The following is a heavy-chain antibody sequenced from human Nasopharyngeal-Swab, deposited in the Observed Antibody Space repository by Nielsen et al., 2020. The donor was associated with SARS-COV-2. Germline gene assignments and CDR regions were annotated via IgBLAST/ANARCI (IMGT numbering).Heavy chain of an antibody. D-gene: IGHD6-19*01. Sequence: SVKVSCKVSGDTLTELSMHWVRQAPGKGLEWMGGFDPRDGQTIYAQKFQGRVTMTEDTSTDTAYMELSSLRSEDTAVYYCATESGGAVAHYGMDVWGQGTTVTVSS. CDR1: GDTLTELS. V-gene: IGHV1-24*01. J-gene: IGHJ6*02. CDR3: ATESGGAVAHYGMDV. CDR2: FDPRDGQT.